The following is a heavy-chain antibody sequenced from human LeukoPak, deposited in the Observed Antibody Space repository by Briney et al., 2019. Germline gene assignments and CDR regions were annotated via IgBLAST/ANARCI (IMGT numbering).Heavy chain of an antibody. Sequence: ASVKVSCKASGYTFTSYGISWVRQAPGQGLEWMGWISAYNGNTNYAQKLQGRVTLTTDTSTSTAYMELRSLRSDDTAVYYCARDRTGTAAGTGLYYFDYWGQGTLVTVSS. CDR2: ISAYNGNT. V-gene: IGHV1-18*01. D-gene: IGHD6-13*01. CDR3: ARDRTGTAAGTGLYYFDY. J-gene: IGHJ4*02. CDR1: GYTFTSYG.